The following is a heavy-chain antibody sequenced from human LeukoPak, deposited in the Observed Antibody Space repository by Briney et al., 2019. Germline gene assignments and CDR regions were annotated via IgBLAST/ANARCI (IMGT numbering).Heavy chain of an antibody. J-gene: IGHJ6*03. CDR1: GLTFSSYS. CDR3: ARDRCSGGRCYSLSVGHMDV. CDR2: ISSSTTI. V-gene: IGHV3-48*01. D-gene: IGHD2-15*01. Sequence: GGSLRLSCAASGLTFSSYSMNWVRQAPGKGLEWVSYISSSTTIYHADSVKGRFTISRDNAKNSLYLQMNSLRAEDTALYYCARDRCSGGRCYSLSVGHMDVWGKGTTVTVSS.